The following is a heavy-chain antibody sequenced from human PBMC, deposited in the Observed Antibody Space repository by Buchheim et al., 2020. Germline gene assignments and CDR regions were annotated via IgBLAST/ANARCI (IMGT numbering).Heavy chain of an antibody. CDR3: TRDVWDIVVVPAARYYYYYGMDV. V-gene: IGHV1-69*01. J-gene: IGHJ6*02. Sequence: QVQLVQSGAEVKKPGSSVKVSCKASGGTFSSYAISWVRQAPGQGLEWMGGIIPIFGTANYAQKFQGRVTITADESTSTAYLVLSSLRSEDTAVYYCTRDVWDIVVVPAARYYYYYGMDVWGQGTT. CDR1: GGTFSSYA. CDR2: IIPIFGTA. D-gene: IGHD2-2*01.